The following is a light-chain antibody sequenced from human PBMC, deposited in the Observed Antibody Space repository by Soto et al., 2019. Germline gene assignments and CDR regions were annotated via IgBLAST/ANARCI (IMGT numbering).Light chain of an antibody. CDR1: QSISTW. CDR3: QQYNTYPLT. Sequence: DIPMTQSPSTLSASVGDRVTITCRASQSISTWLAWYQQKAGKAPKLLIYKASSLEGGVPSRFSGSGSGTEFNITISSLQPADFATYYCQQYNTYPLTFGGGTTVDIK. J-gene: IGKJ4*01. CDR2: KAS. V-gene: IGKV1-5*03.